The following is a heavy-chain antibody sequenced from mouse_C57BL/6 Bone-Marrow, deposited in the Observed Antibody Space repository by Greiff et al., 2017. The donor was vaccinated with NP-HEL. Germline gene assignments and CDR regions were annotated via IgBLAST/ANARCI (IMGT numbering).Heavy chain of an antibody. CDR1: GYTFTSYW. J-gene: IGHJ1*03. CDR2: IDPSDSYT. CDR3: AITTVVATDFDV. Sequence: VQLQQPGAELVMPGASVKLSCKASGYTFTSYWMHWVKQRPGQGLEWIGGIDPSDSYTNYNQKFKGKSTLTVDKSSSTAYMQLSSLTSEDSAVYYCAITTVVATDFDVWGTGTTVTVSS. V-gene: IGHV1-69*01. D-gene: IGHD1-1*01.